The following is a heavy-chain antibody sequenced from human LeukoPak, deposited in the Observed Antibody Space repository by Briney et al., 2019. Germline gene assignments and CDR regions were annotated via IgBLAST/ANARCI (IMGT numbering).Heavy chain of an antibody. D-gene: IGHD2-2*01. J-gene: IGHJ4*02. CDR1: GGTFSSYA. CDR2: IIPIFGTA. Sequence: ASVKVSCKASGGTFSSYAISWVRQAPGQGLEWMGGIIPIFGTANYAQKFQGRVTITADESTSTAYMELSSLRSEDTAVYYCARVTLSSSTSLSLFDYWGQGTLVTVSS. CDR3: ARVTLSSSTSLSLFDY. V-gene: IGHV1-69*01.